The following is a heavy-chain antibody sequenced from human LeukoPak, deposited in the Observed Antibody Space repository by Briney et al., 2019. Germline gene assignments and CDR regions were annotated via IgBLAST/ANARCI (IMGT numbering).Heavy chain of an antibody. D-gene: IGHD4-23*01. J-gene: IGHJ5*02. CDR3: TRHFVFGGNNYYFDP. CDR2: MRSKGNSYAT. Sequence: GGSLRLSCAASGFSFTGSAMHWVRQAPGKGLEWVGRMRSKGNSYATAYGASMKGRFTISRDDSKNTAYLQMNSLKIEDTAVYYCTRHFVFGGNNYYFDPWGQGTLVTVSS. CDR1: GFSFTGSA. V-gene: IGHV3-73*01.